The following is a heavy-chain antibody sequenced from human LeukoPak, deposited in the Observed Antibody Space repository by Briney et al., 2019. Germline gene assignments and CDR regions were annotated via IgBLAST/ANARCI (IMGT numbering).Heavy chain of an antibody. V-gene: IGHV3-21*01. CDR3: ARGYDILTGGPDY. Sequence: KSGGSLRLSCAASGFTFSNYSMNWVRQAPGKGLEWVSSISSSSSYIYYADSVKGRFTISRDNAKNSLYLQMNSLRAEDTAVYYCARGYDILTGGPDYWGQGTLVTVSS. J-gene: IGHJ4*02. D-gene: IGHD3-9*01. CDR2: ISSSSSYI. CDR1: GFTFSNYS.